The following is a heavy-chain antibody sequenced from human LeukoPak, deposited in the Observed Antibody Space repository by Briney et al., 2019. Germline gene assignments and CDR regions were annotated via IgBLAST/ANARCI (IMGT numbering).Heavy chain of an antibody. Sequence: GGSLRLSCAASGFTFNNYGMHWVRQAPGKGLEWVAVISYDGSNKYYADSVKGRFTISRDNSKNTLYLQMNSLRAEDTAVYYCARDVRNYYDSSGYHFDYWGQGTLVTVSS. D-gene: IGHD3-22*01. CDR1: GFTFNNYG. CDR3: ARDVRNYYDSSGYHFDY. CDR2: ISYDGSNK. V-gene: IGHV3-30*19. J-gene: IGHJ4*02.